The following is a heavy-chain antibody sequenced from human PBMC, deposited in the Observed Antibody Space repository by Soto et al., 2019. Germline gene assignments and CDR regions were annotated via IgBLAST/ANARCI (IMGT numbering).Heavy chain of an antibody. CDR3: APDFLSGSPPYDAFDI. V-gene: IGHV1-24*01. CDR2: FDPEDGET. J-gene: IGHJ3*02. Sequence: QVQLVQSGAEVKKPGASVKVSCKVSGYTLTELSMHWVRQAPGKGLEWMGGFDPEDGETIYAQKFQGRVTMTEDTSTDTAYMELSSLRSEDTAVYYCAPDFLSGSPPYDAFDIWGQGTIVTVSS. CDR1: GYTLTELS. D-gene: IGHD1-26*01.